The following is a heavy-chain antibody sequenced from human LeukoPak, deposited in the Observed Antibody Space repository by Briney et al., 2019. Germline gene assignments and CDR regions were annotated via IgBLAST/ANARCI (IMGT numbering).Heavy chain of an antibody. J-gene: IGHJ5*02. CDR2: VYPGNSDS. V-gene: IGHV5-51*01. Sequence: GESLKISCKGSGYSFTTHWIAWVRQRPGEGLEWMGIVYPGNSDSRYSPSFQGHVTMSADKSISTAYLQWHSLEASDTAIYFCARGFDTGSSVNWFDPWGQGTLVTASS. CDR3: ARGFDTGSSVNWFDP. D-gene: IGHD6-13*01. CDR1: GYSFTTHW.